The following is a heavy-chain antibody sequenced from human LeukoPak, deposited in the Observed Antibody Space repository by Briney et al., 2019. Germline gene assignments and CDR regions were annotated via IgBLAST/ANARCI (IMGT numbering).Heavy chain of an antibody. CDR2: INSDGYSL. V-gene: IGHV3-74*01. Sequence: PGESVRLSCAASGFTFSSYWMHWVRQAPGKGLVWVSRINSDGYSLNYADSVKGRFTISRDNAKNTPYLQMNRLRAEDTAVYYCAAAFESNSRPLDYWGQGTLVTVAS. J-gene: IGHJ4*02. CDR3: AAAFESNSRPLDY. D-gene: IGHD6-6*01. CDR1: GFTFSSYW.